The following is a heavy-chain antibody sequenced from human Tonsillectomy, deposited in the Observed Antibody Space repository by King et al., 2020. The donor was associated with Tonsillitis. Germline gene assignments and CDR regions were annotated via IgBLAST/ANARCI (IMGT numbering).Heavy chain of an antibody. J-gene: IGHJ5*02. Sequence: QLQESGPGLVKPSETLSLTCTVSGYSISSGYYWGWIRKPPGKGLEWIGIIYHSGSTYYNPSLKSRVTISVDTSKNQFSLKLSSVTAADTAVYYCARGKGYCSSTSCLNWFDPWGQRTLVTVSS. CDR3: ARGKGYCSSTSCLNWFDP. V-gene: IGHV4-38-2*02. CDR2: IYHSGST. CDR1: GYSISSGYY. D-gene: IGHD2-2*01.